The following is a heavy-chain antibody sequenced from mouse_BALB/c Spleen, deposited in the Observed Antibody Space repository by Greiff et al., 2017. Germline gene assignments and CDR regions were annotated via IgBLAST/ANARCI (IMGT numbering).Heavy chain of an antibody. CDR3: ARQRYRDYYYAMDY. CDR2: INSNGGST. Sequence: EVQRVESGGGLVQPGGSLKLSCAASGFTFSSYGMSWVRQTPDKRLELVATINSNGGSTYYPDSVKGRFTISRDNAKNTLYLQMSSLKSEDTAMYYCARQRYRDYYYAMDYWGQGTSVTVSS. D-gene: IGHD2-14*01. J-gene: IGHJ4*01. CDR1: GFTFSSYG. V-gene: IGHV5-6-3*01.